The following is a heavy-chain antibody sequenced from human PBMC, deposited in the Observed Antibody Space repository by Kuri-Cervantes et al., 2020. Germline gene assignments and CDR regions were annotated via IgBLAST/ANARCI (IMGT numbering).Heavy chain of an antibody. D-gene: IGHD1-26*01. CDR3: AADGSISGSYYNWFDP. CDR2: INPNSGGT. Sequence: ASVKVSCKASGYTFTGYYMHWVRQAPGQGLEWMGWINPNSGGTNYAQKFQERVTITRDMSTSTAYMELSSLGSEDTAVYYCAADGSISGSYYNWFDPWGQGTLVTVSS. V-gene: IGHV1-2*02. CDR1: GYTFTGYY. J-gene: IGHJ5*02.